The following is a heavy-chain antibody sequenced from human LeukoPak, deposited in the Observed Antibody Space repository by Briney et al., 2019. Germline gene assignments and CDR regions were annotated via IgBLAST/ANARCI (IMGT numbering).Heavy chain of an antibody. CDR3: ASGDFWSGPFDY. CDR2: MNPNSGNT. V-gene: IGHV1-8*01. D-gene: IGHD3-3*01. CDR1: GYTFTSYD. J-gene: IGHJ4*02. Sequence: ASVKVSCKASGYTFTSYDINWVRQATGQGLEWMGWMNPNSGNTGYAQKFQGRVTMTRNTSISTAYMELSSLRSEDTAVYYCASGDFWSGPFDYWGQGTLVTVSS.